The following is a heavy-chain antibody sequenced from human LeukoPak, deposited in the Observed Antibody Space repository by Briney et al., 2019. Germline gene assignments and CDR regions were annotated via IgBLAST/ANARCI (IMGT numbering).Heavy chain of an antibody. CDR3: AKDLSTVVTLILDY. J-gene: IGHJ4*02. CDR2: IRNKANNYAT. CDR1: GFIFSGSA. V-gene: IGHV3-73*01. D-gene: IGHD4-23*01. Sequence: GGSLRLSCAASGFIFSGSAIHWVRQASGKGLEWVGRIRNKANNYATAYVASVRGRFTISRDDSMNTAYLQMNSLRAEDTAVYYCAKDLSTVVTLILDYWGQGTLVTVSS.